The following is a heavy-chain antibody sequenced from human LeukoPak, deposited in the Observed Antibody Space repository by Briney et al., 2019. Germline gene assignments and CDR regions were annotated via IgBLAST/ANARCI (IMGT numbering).Heavy chain of an antibody. J-gene: IGHJ3*02. D-gene: IGHD3-10*01. CDR3: ARFLWFGELPPEDAFDI. Sequence: PSQTLSLTCTVSGGSISSGSYYWSWIRQPAGKGLEWIGRIYTSGSTNYNPSLKSRVTISVDTSKNQFSLKLSSVTAADTAVYYCARFLWFGELPPEDAFDIWGQGTMVTVSS. V-gene: IGHV4-61*02. CDR1: GGSISSGSYY. CDR2: IYTSGST.